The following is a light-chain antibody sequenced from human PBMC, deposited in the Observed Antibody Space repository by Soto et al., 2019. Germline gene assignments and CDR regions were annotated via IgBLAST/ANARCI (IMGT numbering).Light chain of an antibody. CDR3: CSYASSTSYV. CDR1: SGDVGGYNF. CDR2: DVT. V-gene: IGLV2-14*01. Sequence: QSVLTQPASVSGSPGQSITISCTGTSGDVGGYNFVSWYQQYPGKAPKLMIHDVTARPSGVSIRFSGSKSGTTASLTISGLQPDDEADYYCCSYASSTSYVFGTGTKVTVL. J-gene: IGLJ1*01.